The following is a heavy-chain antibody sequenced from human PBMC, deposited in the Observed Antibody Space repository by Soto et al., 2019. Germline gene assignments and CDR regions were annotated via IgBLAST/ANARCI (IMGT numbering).Heavy chain of an antibody. Sequence: EVQLVESGGGLVQPGGSLRLSCAASGFIFSDHYMDWVRQAPGKGLEWVGRSRNKPNAYSTEYAASVKGRFTISRDDFKPSLYLQMNSLKAEDTAVYYCARRYSAWGDAFDVWGQGTMVTVSS. D-gene: IGHD5-12*01. J-gene: IGHJ3*01. V-gene: IGHV3-72*01. CDR1: GFIFSDHY. CDR2: SRNKPNAYST. CDR3: ARRYSAWGDAFDV.